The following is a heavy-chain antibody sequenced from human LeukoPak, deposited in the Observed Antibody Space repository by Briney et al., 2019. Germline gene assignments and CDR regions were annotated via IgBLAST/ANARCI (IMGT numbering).Heavy chain of an antibody. J-gene: IGHJ4*02. CDR2: IKSDGGTT. CDR3: TTDLGDYGDYVRC. V-gene: IGHV3-15*01. Sequence: GGSLRLSCAASGFTFNNAWMSWVRQAPGKGLEWIGRIKSDGGTTDYAAPVKGRFTISRDDSKNTLYLQMNSLKAEDTAVYYCTTDLGDYGDYVRCWGQGTLVTVSS. CDR1: GFTFNNAW. D-gene: IGHD4-17*01.